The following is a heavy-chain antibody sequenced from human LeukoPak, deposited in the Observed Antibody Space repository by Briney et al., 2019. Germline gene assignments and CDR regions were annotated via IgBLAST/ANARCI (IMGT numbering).Heavy chain of an antibody. J-gene: IGHJ1*01. CDR2: IYYRRST. D-gene: IGHD5-12*01. Sequence: SETLSLTCAVSGGSISSDYWCGVRQRPGEGVEYIGYIYYRRSTNYNPSLQSRVTISLDTSKTQFPLKLSSLTAADPAVYYCVRPPSRGVAHCWGPGTLVPVPS. V-gene: IGHV4-59*01. CDR3: VRPPSRGVAHC. CDR1: GGSISSDY.